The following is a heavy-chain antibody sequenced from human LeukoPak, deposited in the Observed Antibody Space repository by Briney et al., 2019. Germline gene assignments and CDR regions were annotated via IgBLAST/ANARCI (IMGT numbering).Heavy chain of an antibody. J-gene: IGHJ4*02. V-gene: IGHV4-30-2*01. CDR2: IYHSGST. D-gene: IGHD6-13*01. CDR1: GGSISSGGYS. Sequence: PSETLSLTCAVSGGSISSGGYSWSWIRQPPGKGLEWIGYIYHSGSTYYNPSLKSRVTISVDRSKNQFSLKLSSVTAADTAVYYCARAAAAGRGVFDYWGQGTLVTVSS. CDR3: ARAAAAGRGVFDY.